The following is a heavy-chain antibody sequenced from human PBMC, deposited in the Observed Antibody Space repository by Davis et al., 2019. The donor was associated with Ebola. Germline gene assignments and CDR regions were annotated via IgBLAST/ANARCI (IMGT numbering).Heavy chain of an antibody. CDR3: ARYGDCSSTSCLYYYYYGMDV. J-gene: IGHJ6*02. CDR1: GFTFSSYS. D-gene: IGHD2-2*01. Sequence: GESLKISCAASGFTFSSYSMNWVRQAPGKGLEWVSSISRSSPYIYYADSLKGRFTISSDNAKNSLYLQMNSLRAEDTAVYYCARYGDCSSTSCLYYYYYGMDVWGQGTTVTVSS. CDR2: ISRSSPYI. V-gene: IGHV3-21*01.